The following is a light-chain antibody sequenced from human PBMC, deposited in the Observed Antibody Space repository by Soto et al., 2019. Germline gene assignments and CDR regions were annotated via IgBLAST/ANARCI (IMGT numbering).Light chain of an antibody. CDR3: SSYTTSSPYV. Sequence: QSALTQPASVSGSPRQSITISCTGTSSDVGGYNYVSWYQQHPGKAPKLIIYDVNNRPSGISNRFSGSKSGNTASLTISGLQAEDEADYYCSSYTTSSPYVFGTGTKLT. CDR2: DVN. J-gene: IGLJ1*01. V-gene: IGLV2-14*03. CDR1: SSDVGGYNY.